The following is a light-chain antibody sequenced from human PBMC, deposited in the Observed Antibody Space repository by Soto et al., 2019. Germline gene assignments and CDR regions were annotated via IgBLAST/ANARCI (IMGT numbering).Light chain of an antibody. J-gene: IGLJ3*02. CDR1: SSNIALNY. CDR2: RSN. V-gene: IGLV1-47*01. CDR3: AAWADSLSAWV. Sequence: QSVLTQPPSASATPGQRVTISCSGSSSNIALNYVYWYQQLPGTAPTLVIYRSNQRPSGVTDRFSGSKSGTSASLAISGLRSDDEADYYWAAWADSLSAWVFGAGTKVTVL.